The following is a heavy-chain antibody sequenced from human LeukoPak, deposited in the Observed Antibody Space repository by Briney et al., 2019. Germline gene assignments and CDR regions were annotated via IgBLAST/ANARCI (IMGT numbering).Heavy chain of an antibody. D-gene: IGHD3-10*01. CDR1: GYTFTGYY. V-gene: IGHV1-2*02. Sequence: ASVKVSCKASGYTFTGYYMHWVRQAPGQGLEWMGWINPNSGGTNYAQKFQGRVTMTRDTSISTAYMELSRLRSDDTAVYYCARSMVRAYNWFDPWDQGTLVTVSS. J-gene: IGHJ5*02. CDR3: ARSMVRAYNWFDP. CDR2: INPNSGGT.